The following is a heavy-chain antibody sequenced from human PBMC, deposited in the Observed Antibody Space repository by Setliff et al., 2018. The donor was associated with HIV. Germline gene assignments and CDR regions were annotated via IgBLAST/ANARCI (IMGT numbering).Heavy chain of an antibody. CDR3: AIGDEYPGVFQS. Sequence: SETLSLTCAVSSASISNYHWSWIRQTPGKGLEWIGSIYTSGTTNYNPSLEGRITTSVDLSKDHFSLNLHSVTAADTAVYYCAIGDEYPGVFQSWGQGKVVTVSS. J-gene: IGHJ5*02. CDR2: IYTSGTT. D-gene: IGHD2-2*01. V-gene: IGHV4-4*09. CDR1: SASISNYH.